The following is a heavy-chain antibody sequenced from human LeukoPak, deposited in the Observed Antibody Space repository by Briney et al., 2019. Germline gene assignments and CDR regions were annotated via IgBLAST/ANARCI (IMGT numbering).Heavy chain of an antibody. D-gene: IGHD6-6*01. CDR2: ISSSSSTI. V-gene: IGHV3-48*04. CDR1: GFTFSSYS. Sequence: GGSLRLSCAASGFTFSSYSMNWVRQAPGKGLEWVSYISSSSSTIYYADSVKGRFTISRDNAKNSLYLQMNSLRAEDTAVYYCARDRRIAARPQYYYYMDVWGKGTTVTVSS. CDR3: ARDRRIAARPQYYYYMDV. J-gene: IGHJ6*03.